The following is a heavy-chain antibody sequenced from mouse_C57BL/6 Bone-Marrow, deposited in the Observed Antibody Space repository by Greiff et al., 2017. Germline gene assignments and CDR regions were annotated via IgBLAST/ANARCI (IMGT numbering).Heavy chain of an antibody. CDR2: INPSTGGT. V-gene: IGHV1-42*01. Sequence: VQLKQSGPELVKPGASVKISCKASGYSFTGYYMNWVKQSPEKSLEWIGEINPSTGGTTYNQKFQAKATLTVDKSSSAAYMQLKSLTSEDSAVYYCARDNFDYWGQGTTLTVSS. CDR3: ARDNFDY. J-gene: IGHJ2*01. CDR1: GYSFTGYY.